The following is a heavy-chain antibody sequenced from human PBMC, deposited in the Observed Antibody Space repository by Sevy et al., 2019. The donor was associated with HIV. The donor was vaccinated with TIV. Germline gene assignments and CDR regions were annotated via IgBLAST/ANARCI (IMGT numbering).Heavy chain of an antibody. J-gene: IGHJ4*02. CDR3: AGGPLGNPVDYFDS. CDR1: GYRFASYW. D-gene: IGHD4-4*01. V-gene: IGHV5-51*01. CDR2: SFPGNSDI. Sequence: GESLKISCQTSGYRFASYWIAWVRQKPGIGLEWDATSFPGNSDIRHSPSFRGRVTASADKSISTTYLQWSSLEASDTDIYFCAGGPLGNPVDYFDSWGQGTRVTVSS.